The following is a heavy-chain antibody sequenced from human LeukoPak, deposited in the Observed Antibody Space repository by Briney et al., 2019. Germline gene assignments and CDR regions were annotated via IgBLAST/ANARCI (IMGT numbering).Heavy chain of an antibody. CDR1: GGSFSGYY. J-gene: IGHJ4*02. CDR3: ARGALSGYSYGDFDY. D-gene: IGHD5-18*01. Sequence: SETLSLTCAVYGGSFSGYYWSWIRQPPGKGLEGIGEINHSGSTNYNPSLTSRVTISVDTSKNQFSLKLSSVTAADTAVYYCARGALSGYSYGDFDYWGQGTLVTVSS. V-gene: IGHV4-34*01. CDR2: INHSGST.